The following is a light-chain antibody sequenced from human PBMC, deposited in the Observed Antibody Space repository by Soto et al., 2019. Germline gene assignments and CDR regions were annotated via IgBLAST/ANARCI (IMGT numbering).Light chain of an antibody. J-gene: IGKJ5*01. V-gene: IGKV2-28*01. CDR3: MQALQTPS. CDR1: QSLLHSNGYNY. Sequence: DIVMTQSPLSLPVTPGEPASISCRSSQSLLHSNGYNYLDWYLQKPGQSPQLLIYLGSNRASGVPDRFSGSGSGTHFTLKISRVEAEDVGVYYCMQALQTPSFGQGTRLEIK. CDR2: LGS.